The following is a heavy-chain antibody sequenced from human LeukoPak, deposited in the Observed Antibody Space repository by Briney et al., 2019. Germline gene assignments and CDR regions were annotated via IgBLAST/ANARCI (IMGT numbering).Heavy chain of an antibody. Sequence: AHTLSLTCRVSGASISGYYWSWIRQPPGKGLEWIGHNYHSGGTNYNPSLKSRVSISLDTTKKHFSLKLSSVTAADTAVYYCAGTGLFFDYWGQGILVTVSS. J-gene: IGHJ4*02. CDR2: NYHSGGT. CDR3: AGTGLFFDY. D-gene: IGHD7-27*01. V-gene: IGHV4-59*07. CDR1: GASISGYY.